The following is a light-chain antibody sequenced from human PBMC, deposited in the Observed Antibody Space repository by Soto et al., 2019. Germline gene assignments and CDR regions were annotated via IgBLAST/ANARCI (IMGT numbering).Light chain of an antibody. Sequence: DIQMTQSPSTLSASVGDGVTITCRASQRISTWLAWYQQKPGKAPKLLISDASSLETGVPSRFSGSGSGTDFTLTISSLQPEDFATYYCLQDYNYPWTFGQGTTVDIK. CDR1: QRISTW. CDR2: DAS. V-gene: IGKV1-5*01. J-gene: IGKJ1*01. CDR3: LQDYNYPWT.